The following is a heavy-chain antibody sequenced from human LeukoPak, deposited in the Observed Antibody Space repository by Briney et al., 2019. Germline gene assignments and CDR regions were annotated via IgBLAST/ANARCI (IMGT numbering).Heavy chain of an antibody. Sequence: ASVKVSCKVSGNTLSELSMHWVRQAPGKGLEWMGGVDPEDDKNIYAQKFQGRVTMTEDTSTDTAYMELSNLRSEDTAVYHCATDHQWQLLGYWGQGTLVTVSS. J-gene: IGHJ4*02. D-gene: IGHD1-26*01. V-gene: IGHV1-24*01. CDR3: ATDHQWQLLGY. CDR1: GNTLSELS. CDR2: VDPEDDKN.